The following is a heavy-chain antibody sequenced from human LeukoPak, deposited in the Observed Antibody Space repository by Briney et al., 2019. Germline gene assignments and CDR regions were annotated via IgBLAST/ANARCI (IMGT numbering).Heavy chain of an antibody. CDR1: GFTFSSYG. Sequence: GGSLRLSCAASGFTFSSYGMSWVRQAPGKGLEWVSTISGSGGYTYYADSVKGRFTISRDNPKEMLYLQMNSLRAEDTAVYYCAKGPKEGCSGGSCYFDPWGQGTLVTVSS. V-gene: IGHV3-23*01. D-gene: IGHD2-15*01. J-gene: IGHJ5*02. CDR3: AKGPKEGCSGGSCYFDP. CDR2: ISGSGGYT.